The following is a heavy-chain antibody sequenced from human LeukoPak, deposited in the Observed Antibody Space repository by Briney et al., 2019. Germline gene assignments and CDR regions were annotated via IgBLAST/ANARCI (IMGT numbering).Heavy chain of an antibody. CDR1: DDSISNYY. V-gene: IGHV4-4*07. CDR3: ARGGTYGSGRNQHTTLDY. CDR2: LDPSGTT. D-gene: IGHD3-10*01. Sequence: PSETLSLTCTVSDDSISNYYWSWMRQPAGKGLEWIGRLDPSGTTNYSPSLKSRVTMSADTSKNQFSLRLNSVTAADTAVYYCARGGTYGSGRNQHTTLDYWGQGTLVTVSS. J-gene: IGHJ4*02.